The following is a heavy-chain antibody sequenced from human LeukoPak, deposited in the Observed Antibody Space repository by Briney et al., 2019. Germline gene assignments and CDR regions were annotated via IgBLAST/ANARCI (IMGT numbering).Heavy chain of an antibody. CDR3: ARGPDCSSTSCYYYYYYGMDV. CDR1: GFTFSSYS. Sequence: GGSLRLSCAASGFTFSSYSMNCVRQAPGKGLEWVSSISSSSSYIYYADSVKGRFTISRDNAKNSLYLQMNSLRAEDTTVYYCARGPDCSSTSCYYYYYYGMDVWGQGTTVTVSS. D-gene: IGHD2-2*01. CDR2: ISSSSSYI. J-gene: IGHJ6*02. V-gene: IGHV3-21*01.